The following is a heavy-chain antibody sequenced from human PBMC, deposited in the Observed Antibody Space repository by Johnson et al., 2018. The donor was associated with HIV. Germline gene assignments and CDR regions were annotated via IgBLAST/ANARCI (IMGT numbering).Heavy chain of an antibody. V-gene: IGHV3-64*01. CDR2: INTNGDT. D-gene: IGHD1-1*01. CDR1: GFTFSNYA. J-gene: IGHJ3*02. CDR3: VGRSGTI. Sequence: VQLVESGGGLVQPGGSLRLSCAASGFTFSNYAMHWVRQAPGKGLEFVSAINTNGDTYYANSVKGRFSIFRDNSNNTLSLQMSSLRAEDMAVYYRVGRSGTIWGQGTIVTVSS.